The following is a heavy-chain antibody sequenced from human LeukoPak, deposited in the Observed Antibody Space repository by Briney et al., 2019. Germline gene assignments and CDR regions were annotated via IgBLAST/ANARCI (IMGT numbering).Heavy chain of an antibody. D-gene: IGHD4-17*01. V-gene: IGHV3-21*04. CDR1: GFTFSSYT. J-gene: IGHJ6*03. CDR3: ARAPVARIKNYGAYYYYYMDV. CDR2: ISSSSSYI. Sequence: GGSLRLSCAASGFTFSSYTMNWVRQAPGKGLEWVSSISSSSSYIYYADSVKGRFTISRDNAKNSLYLQMNSLRSEDTAVYYCARAPVARIKNYGAYYYYYMDVWGKGTTVTISS.